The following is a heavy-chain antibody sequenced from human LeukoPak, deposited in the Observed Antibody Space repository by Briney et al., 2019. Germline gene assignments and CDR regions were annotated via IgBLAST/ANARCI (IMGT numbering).Heavy chain of an antibody. CDR1: GGSISSSNW. V-gene: IGHV4-4*02. CDR3: ARERSGPEIFARSFDI. D-gene: IGHD3-3*01. J-gene: IGHJ3*02. CDR2: IYYSGST. Sequence: PSETLSLTCAVSGGSISSSNWWTWVRQSPGKGLEWIGEIYYSGSTNYNPSLKSRITISVDKSKNQFSLKLSSVTAADTAVYYCARERSGPEIFARSFDIWGQGTMVTVSS.